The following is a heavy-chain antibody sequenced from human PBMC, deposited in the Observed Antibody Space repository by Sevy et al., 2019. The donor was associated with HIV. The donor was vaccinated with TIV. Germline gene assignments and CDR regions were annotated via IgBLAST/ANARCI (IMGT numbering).Heavy chain of an antibody. J-gene: IGHJ4*02. D-gene: IGHD1-20*01. Sequence: SETLSLTCTVSGGSISGYYWSWIRQPPGKGLEWIGYISYSGSTNYNPSLKSRVTISVDTSKNEFSLKLSSVTAADTPVYYCARSRVITGTFDYWGQGTLVTVSS. CDR2: ISYSGST. CDR3: ARSRVITGTFDY. V-gene: IGHV4-59*01. CDR1: GGSISGYY.